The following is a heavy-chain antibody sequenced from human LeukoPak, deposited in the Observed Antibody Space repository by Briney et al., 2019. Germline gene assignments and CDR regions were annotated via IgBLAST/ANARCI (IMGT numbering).Heavy chain of an antibody. Sequence: SETLSLTCAVYGGSFSGYYWGWIRQPPGKGLEWIGSIYYSGSTYYNPSLKSRVTISVDTSKNQFSLKLSSVTAADTAVYYCARRGIVPEAFDIWGQGTMVTVSS. CDR2: IYYSGST. CDR3: ARRGIVPEAFDI. D-gene: IGHD1-26*01. J-gene: IGHJ3*02. V-gene: IGHV4-39*01. CDR1: GGSFSGYY.